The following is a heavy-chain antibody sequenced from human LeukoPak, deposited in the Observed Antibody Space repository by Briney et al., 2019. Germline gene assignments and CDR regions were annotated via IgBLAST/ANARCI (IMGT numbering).Heavy chain of an antibody. Sequence: ASVKVSCKASGYTFTSYDINWVRQATGQGLEWMGWMNPNSGNTGYAQKFQGRVTMTRTTSINTAYMELSSLRSDDTAVYYCARDHYDYYFDYWGQGTLVTVSS. CDR2: MNPNSGNT. D-gene: IGHD5-12*01. CDR3: ARDHYDYYFDY. J-gene: IGHJ4*02. CDR1: GYTFTSYD. V-gene: IGHV1-8*01.